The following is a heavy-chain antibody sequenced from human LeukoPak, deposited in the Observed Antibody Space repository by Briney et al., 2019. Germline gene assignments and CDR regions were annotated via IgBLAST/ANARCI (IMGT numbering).Heavy chain of an antibody. CDR1: GGTFSSYA. V-gene: IGHV1-69*13. CDR2: IIPIFGTA. D-gene: IGHD6-19*01. Sequence: SVKLSCKASGGTFSSYAISWVRQAPGQGLEWMGGIIPIFGTANYAQTFQGRVTITADESTSTAYMAPNSLRSEDTAVYYCASRPHEYSSGWYGVDYWGQGTLVTVSS. J-gene: IGHJ4*02. CDR3: ASRPHEYSSGWYGVDY.